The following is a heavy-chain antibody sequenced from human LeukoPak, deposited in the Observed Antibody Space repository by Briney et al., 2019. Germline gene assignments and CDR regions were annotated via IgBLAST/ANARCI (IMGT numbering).Heavy chain of an antibody. CDR2: ISSSSSYI. CDR3: ARERGYSGYDYLA. CDR1: GFTFSSYS. D-gene: IGHD5-12*01. J-gene: IGHJ4*02. V-gene: IGHV3-21*01. Sequence: PGGSLRLSCAASGFTFSSYSMNWVRQAPGKGLEWVSSISSSSSYIYYADSVKGRFTISRDNAKNSLYLQMNSLRAEDTAVYYCARERGYSGYDYLAWGQGTLVTVSS.